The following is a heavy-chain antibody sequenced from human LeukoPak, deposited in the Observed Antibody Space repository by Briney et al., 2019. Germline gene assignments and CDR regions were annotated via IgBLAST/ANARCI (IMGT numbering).Heavy chain of an antibody. Sequence: GGSLRLSCAASGFTFSNSAMNWVRDAPGKGLGWVSVISGSGGSTYYADSVKGRFTVSRDNSKNTLYLQMNSLRLEDTAVYYCAKEGAYCGSDCYSYFDYWGQGTLVTVSS. V-gene: IGHV3-23*01. CDR1: GFTFSNSA. D-gene: IGHD2-21*02. J-gene: IGHJ4*02. CDR2: ISGSGGST. CDR3: AKEGAYCGSDCYSYFDY.